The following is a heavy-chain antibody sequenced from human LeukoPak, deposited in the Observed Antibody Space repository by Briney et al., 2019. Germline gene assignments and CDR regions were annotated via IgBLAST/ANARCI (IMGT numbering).Heavy chain of an antibody. J-gene: IGHJ4*02. CDR1: GYSISSGYY. V-gene: IGHV4-38-2*01. D-gene: IGHD5-18*01. Sequence: PSETLSLTCAVSGYSISSGYYWGWIRQPPGTGLGWIGSIYHSGSTYYNPSLKSRVTISVDTSKNQFSLKLSSVTAADTAVYYCARAKYSYAASGFDYWGQGTLVTVSS. CDR2: IYHSGST. CDR3: ARAKYSYAASGFDY.